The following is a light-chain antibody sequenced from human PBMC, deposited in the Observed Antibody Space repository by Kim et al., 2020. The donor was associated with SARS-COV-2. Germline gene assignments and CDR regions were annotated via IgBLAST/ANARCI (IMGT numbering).Light chain of an antibody. CDR1: QSVSNN. CDR3: QKNNKTAT. V-gene: IGKV3-15*01. Sequence: IVMTQSPATLSVSPGERATLSCRASQSVSNNLAWYQQKPGQAPRLLIYHASSRATGIPARFSGCGSGTEFTLTSSSLQSEDFAVYYWQKNNKTATVGGGTKVDIK. CDR2: HAS. J-gene: IGKJ4*02.